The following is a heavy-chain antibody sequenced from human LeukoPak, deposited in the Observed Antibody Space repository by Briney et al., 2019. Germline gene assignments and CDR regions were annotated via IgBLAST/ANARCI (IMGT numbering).Heavy chain of an antibody. J-gene: IGHJ4*02. V-gene: IGHV4-34*01. Sequence: SETLSLTCAVYGGSFSGYYWTWIRQPPGKGLEWIWEINHSGSTNHNPSLKSRVIISVDTSKNQFSLKLSSVTDADTAVYYCARAREAATIDSWGQGTRVVVSS. CDR3: ARAREAATIDS. D-gene: IGHD6-25*01. CDR2: INHSGST. CDR1: GGSFSGYY.